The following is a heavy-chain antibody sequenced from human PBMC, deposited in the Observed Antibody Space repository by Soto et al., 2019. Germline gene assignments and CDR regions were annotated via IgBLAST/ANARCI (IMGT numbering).Heavy chain of an antibody. J-gene: IGHJ4*02. D-gene: IGHD6-13*01. CDR2: IYSGGNT. V-gene: IGHV3-53*01. CDR1: GFTVSNNY. CDR3: ARDPPGIAASGAGG. Sequence: EVQLVESGGGLIQPGGSLRLSCAASGFTVSNNYMRWVRQAPGKGLEWGSLIYSGGNTHYADSVKGRFTISRDDSKNTLYLQMNSLRVEDTAVYYCARDPPGIAASGAGGWGQGTLVTVSS.